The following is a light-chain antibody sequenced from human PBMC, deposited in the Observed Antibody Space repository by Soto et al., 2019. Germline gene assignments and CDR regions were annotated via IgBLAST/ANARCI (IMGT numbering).Light chain of an antibody. CDR2: KAS. CDR3: QQYETSRT. Sequence: DIQMTQSPSTLSASVGDGVTITCRASQSIRTWLAWYQQKPGKAPKLLIYKASSLDDGVPSRFSGSGSGTEFTLTISSLQPDDFGTYYCQQYETSRTFGQGTKVDIK. J-gene: IGKJ1*01. V-gene: IGKV1-5*03. CDR1: QSIRTW.